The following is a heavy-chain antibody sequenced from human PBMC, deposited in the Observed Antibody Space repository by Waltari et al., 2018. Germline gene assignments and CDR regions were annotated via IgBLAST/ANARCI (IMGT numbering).Heavy chain of an antibody. V-gene: IGHV4-59*05. D-gene: IGHD1-1*01. CDR2: IYYSGST. CDR1: GFTFSTYSMN. CDR3: ARHYLYNWNDSGYFDY. J-gene: IGHJ4*02. Sequence: VQLVESGGGLVQPGGSLRLSCAASGFTFSTYSMNWVRQAPGKGLGWIGSIYYSGSTYYNPSLKSRVTISVDTSKNQFSLKLSSVTAADTAVYYCARHYLYNWNDSGYFDYWGQGTLVTVSS.